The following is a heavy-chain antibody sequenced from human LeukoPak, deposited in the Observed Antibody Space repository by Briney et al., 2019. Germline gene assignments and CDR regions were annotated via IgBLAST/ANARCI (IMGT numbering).Heavy chain of an antibody. D-gene: IGHD4-17*01. Sequence: GKSLRLSCAASGFTFSGYPIHWVRQAPGKGLEWVAVISYDGSNKYYADSVKGRFTISRDNSKNTLYLQMNSLGAEDTAVYYCAKEATVTSYWYFDLWGRGTLVTVSS. CDR3: AKEATVTSYWYFDL. J-gene: IGHJ2*01. V-gene: IGHV3-30-3*02. CDR1: GFTFSGYP. CDR2: ISYDGSNK.